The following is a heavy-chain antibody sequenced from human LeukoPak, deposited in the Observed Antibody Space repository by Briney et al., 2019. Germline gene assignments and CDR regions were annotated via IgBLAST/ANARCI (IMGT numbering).Heavy chain of an antibody. D-gene: IGHD2-21*02. Sequence: PGGPLRLSCDASAFTFCPFGMHCVRQAPSKGLARVAGISNGGRYKYYADSVKGRFTISRDNSRNTLYLQMNSLRPDDTALYYCAKPRGGDSWAFDTWGQGTMVAVSS. CDR3: AKPRGGDSWAFDT. J-gene: IGHJ3*02. V-gene: IGHV3-30*18. CDR1: AFTFCPFG. CDR2: ISNGGRYK.